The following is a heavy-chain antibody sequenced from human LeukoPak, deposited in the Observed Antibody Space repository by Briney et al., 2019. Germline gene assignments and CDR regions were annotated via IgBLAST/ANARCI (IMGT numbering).Heavy chain of an antibody. D-gene: IGHD6-19*01. V-gene: IGHV3-48*03. CDR1: GFTFSSYE. Sequence: GSLRLSCAASGFTFSSYEMNWVRQAPGKGLEWVSYISSSGSTIYYADSVKGRFTISRDNAKNSLYLQMNSLRAEDTAVYYCARANGIAVARRFVSFFDYWGQGTLVTVSS. CDR2: ISSSGSTI. J-gene: IGHJ4*02. CDR3: ARANGIAVARRFVSFFDY.